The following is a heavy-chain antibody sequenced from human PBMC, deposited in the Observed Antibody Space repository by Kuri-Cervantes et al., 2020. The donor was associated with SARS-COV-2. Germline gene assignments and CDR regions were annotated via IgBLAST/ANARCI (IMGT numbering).Heavy chain of an antibody. Sequence: ASVKVSCKASGYTFTGYYMHWVRQATGQGLEWMGWMNPNSGNTGYAQKFQGRVTITRNTSISTAYMELSSLRSEDTAVYYCARGYGDQPYEYDAFDIWGQGTMVTVSS. CDR2: MNPNSGNT. J-gene: IGHJ3*02. CDR1: GYTFTGYY. D-gene: IGHD4-17*01. V-gene: IGHV1-8*03. CDR3: ARGYGDQPYEYDAFDI.